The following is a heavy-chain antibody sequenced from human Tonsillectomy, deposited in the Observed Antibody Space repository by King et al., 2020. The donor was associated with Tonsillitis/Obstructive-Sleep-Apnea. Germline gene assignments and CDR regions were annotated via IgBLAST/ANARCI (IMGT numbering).Heavy chain of an antibody. Sequence: QLVQSGGGLVQPGGSLRLSCAASGFTFISYAMSWGRQAPGKGLEWVSAISGSGGSTYYADSVKGRFTISRDNSKNTLYLQMNSLRAEDTAVYYCAKDAPIEVGGPDAFDIWGQGTMVTVSS. J-gene: IGHJ3*02. CDR1: GFTFISYA. D-gene: IGHD2-15*01. CDR2: ISGSGGST. V-gene: IGHV3-23*04. CDR3: AKDAPIEVGGPDAFDI.